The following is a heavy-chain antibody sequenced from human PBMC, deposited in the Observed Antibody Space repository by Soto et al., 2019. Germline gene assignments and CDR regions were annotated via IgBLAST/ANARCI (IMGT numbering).Heavy chain of an antibody. Sequence: QVQLGQSGAEVKKPGASVKCSCTASGYNFTSYHITWVRQAPGQGLEWMGWLSSYNGNTNYTQKLQGRVTMTTDTSTSTAYMELRRLRSDDTAVYYCARDSPPPREWGQGTLVTVSS. CDR2: LSSYNGNT. CDR3: ARDSPPPRE. CDR1: GYNFTSYH. J-gene: IGHJ4*02. V-gene: IGHV1-18*01.